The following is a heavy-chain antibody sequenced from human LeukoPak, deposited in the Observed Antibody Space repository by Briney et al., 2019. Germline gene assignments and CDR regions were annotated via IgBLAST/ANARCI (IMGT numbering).Heavy chain of an antibody. V-gene: IGHV1-8*03. CDR3: ARGYDFWSGSYHYYMDV. Sequence: ASVKVSCRASGYTFTSYDINWVRQAPGQGLEWMGWMTPNSGNTGYAQKFQGRATIIRNTSISTVYMELSSLRSEDTAVYYCARGYDFWSGSYHYYMDVWGKGTTVTVSS. CDR2: MTPNSGNT. J-gene: IGHJ6*03. CDR1: GYTFTSYD. D-gene: IGHD3-3*01.